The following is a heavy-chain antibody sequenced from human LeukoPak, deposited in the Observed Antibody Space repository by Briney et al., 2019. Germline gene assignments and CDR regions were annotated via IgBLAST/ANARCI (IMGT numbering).Heavy chain of an antibody. V-gene: IGHV3-30-3*01. CDR2: ISYDGSNK. CDR3: ARRAQLAGHPDY. CDR1: GFTFSSYA. J-gene: IGHJ4*02. Sequence: GRSLRLSCAASGFTFSSYAMHWVRQAPGKGLEWVAVISYDGSNKYYADSVKGRFTISRDNSKNTLYLQMNSLRVDDTAVYYCARRAQLAGHPDYWGQGTLVTVSS. D-gene: IGHD6-13*01.